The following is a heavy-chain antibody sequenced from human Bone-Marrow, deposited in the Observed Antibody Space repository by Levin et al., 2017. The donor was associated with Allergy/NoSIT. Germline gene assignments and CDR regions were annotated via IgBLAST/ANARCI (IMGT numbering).Heavy chain of an antibody. CDR1: GFTFADHA. J-gene: IGHJ4*02. D-gene: IGHD3-22*01. CDR2: ISSDSATI. V-gene: IGHV3-9*01. Sequence: PGGSLRLSCAASGFTFADHAIHWVRQPPGKGLEWVSGISSDSATIFYADSVRGRFTISRDNAKKSLYLQMNSLTPEDTALYYCAKGFSVYSSDTRGFDSWGQGTLITVSS. CDR3: AKGFSVYSSDTRGFDS.